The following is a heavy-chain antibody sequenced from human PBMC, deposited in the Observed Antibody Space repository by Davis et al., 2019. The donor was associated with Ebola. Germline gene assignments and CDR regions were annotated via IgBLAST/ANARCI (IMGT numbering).Heavy chain of an antibody. CDR1: GGTFSSYA. CDR3: TITTVTLDY. CDR2: MNPNSGNT. J-gene: IGHJ4*02. Sequence: ASVKVSCKASGGTFSSYAISWVRQATGQGLEWMGWMNPNSGNTGYAQKFQGRVTMTRNTSISTAYMELSSLRSEDTAVYYCTITTVTLDYWGQGTLVTVSS. V-gene: IGHV1-8*02. D-gene: IGHD4-17*01.